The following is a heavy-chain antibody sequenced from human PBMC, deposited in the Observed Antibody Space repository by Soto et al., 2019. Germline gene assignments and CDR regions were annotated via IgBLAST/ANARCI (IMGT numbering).Heavy chain of an antibody. Sequence: GASVKVSCKASGYTFTSYAMHWVRQAPGQRLEWMGWINAGNGNTKYSQKFQGRVTITRDTSASTAYMELSSLRSEDTAVYYCARGFRGGDAEWFDPWGQGTLVTVSS. CDR3: ARGFRGGDAEWFDP. CDR2: INAGNGNT. V-gene: IGHV1-3*01. J-gene: IGHJ5*02. CDR1: GYTFTSYA. D-gene: IGHD2-21*02.